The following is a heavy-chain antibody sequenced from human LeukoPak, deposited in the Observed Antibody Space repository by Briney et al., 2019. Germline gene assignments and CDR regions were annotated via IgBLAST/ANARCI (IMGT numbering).Heavy chain of an antibody. CDR2: ISGSGGST. J-gene: IGHJ4*02. Sequence: PGGSLRLSCAASGFTFSSYAMSWVRQAPGKGLEWVSAISGSGGSTYYADSVKGRFTISRDNSKNTLYLQMNSLRAEDTAVYYCAKITRKTVVPAARGFDYWGQGTLVTVSS. D-gene: IGHD2-2*01. CDR3: AKITRKTVVPAARGFDY. V-gene: IGHV3-23*01. CDR1: GFTFSSYA.